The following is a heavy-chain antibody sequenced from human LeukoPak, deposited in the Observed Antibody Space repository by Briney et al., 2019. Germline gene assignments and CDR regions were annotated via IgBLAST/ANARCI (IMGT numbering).Heavy chain of an antibody. CDR1: GFDLSDFY. V-gene: IGHV4-34*01. Sequence: GSLRLSCAASGFDLSDFYMSWIRQPPGKGLEWIGEINHSGSTNYNPSLKSRVTISVDTSKNQFSLKLSSVTAADTAVYYCARGAYCSSTSCYKFWGQGTLVTVSS. CDR3: ARGAYCSSTSCYKF. J-gene: IGHJ4*02. D-gene: IGHD2-2*02. CDR2: INHSGST.